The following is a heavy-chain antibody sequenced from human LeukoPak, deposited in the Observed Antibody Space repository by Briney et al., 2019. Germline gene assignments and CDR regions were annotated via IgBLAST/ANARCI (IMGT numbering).Heavy chain of an antibody. CDR3: ARQLGSGCLDY. CDR2: IKQDGSET. D-gene: IGHD6-19*01. Sequence: AGGSLRLSCAASRFTLSNYWMSWVRQAPGKGLEWVANIKQDGSETYYVDSVKGRFTISRDNAKNSLSLQMNSLRAEDTAVYYCARQLGSGCLDYWGQGTLVTVSS. V-gene: IGHV3-7*01. J-gene: IGHJ4*02. CDR1: RFTLSNYW.